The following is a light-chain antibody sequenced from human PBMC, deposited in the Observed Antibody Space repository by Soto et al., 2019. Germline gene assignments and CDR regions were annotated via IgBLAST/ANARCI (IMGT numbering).Light chain of an antibody. J-gene: IGKJ3*01. V-gene: IGKV1-39*01. CDR2: AAS. CDR1: QSISSY. CDR3: QVSYINIRIFT. Sequence: DIQMTQSPSSLSASVGDRVNITCRASQSISSYLNWYQQKPGKAPKLLVYAASRLQSGVPSRFSGTGSGTDFTLTISSLQAKDFATYYCQVSYINIRIFTFGPGTKLDIK.